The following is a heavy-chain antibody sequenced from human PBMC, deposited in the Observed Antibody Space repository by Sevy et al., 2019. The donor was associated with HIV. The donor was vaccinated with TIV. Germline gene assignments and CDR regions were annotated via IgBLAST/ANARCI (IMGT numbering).Heavy chain of an antibody. CDR3: ARVGLYYAANYCDY. CDR2: ISGTSGTI. CDR1: GFSFSQYS. D-gene: IGHD3-16*01. Sequence: GGSLRLSCAASGFSFSQYSMNWVRQAPGKGLEWLSYISGTSGTIYYAASVKGRFTISRDNAKNSVYLQMNSLRDEDTAVYYCARVGLYYAANYCDYWGQGALVTVSS. J-gene: IGHJ4*02. V-gene: IGHV3-48*02.